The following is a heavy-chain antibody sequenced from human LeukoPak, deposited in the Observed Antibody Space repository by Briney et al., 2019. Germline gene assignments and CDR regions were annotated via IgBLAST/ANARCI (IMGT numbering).Heavy chain of an antibody. CDR1: GGSFRGYY. J-gene: IGHJ4*02. CDR2: INHSGIT. D-gene: IGHD5-12*01. V-gene: IGHV4-34*01. CDR3: ARAATDSGYDWTTFDY. Sequence: PSETLSLTCAVYGGSFRGYYWSRIRQPPGKGLEWIGEINHSGITNYNPSLKSRVTISVDTSKNQFSLKLNSVTAADTALYYCARAATDSGYDWTTFDYWGQGTLVTVSS.